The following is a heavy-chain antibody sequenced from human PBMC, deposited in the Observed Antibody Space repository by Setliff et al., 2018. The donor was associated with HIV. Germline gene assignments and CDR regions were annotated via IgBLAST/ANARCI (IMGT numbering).Heavy chain of an antibody. CDR3: AKGTKITTALYLAY. D-gene: IGHD6-13*01. V-gene: IGHV3-7*01. CDR1: GFTFSRYW. CDR2: INQDGGQK. J-gene: IGHJ1*01. Sequence: LRLSCADSGFTFSRYWMSWVRQAPGKGLEWVASINQDGGQKYYVDSVKGRFTISRDNAKNSLYLQMNSLRAEDTAVYYCAKGTKITTALYLAYWGQGTLVTVSS.